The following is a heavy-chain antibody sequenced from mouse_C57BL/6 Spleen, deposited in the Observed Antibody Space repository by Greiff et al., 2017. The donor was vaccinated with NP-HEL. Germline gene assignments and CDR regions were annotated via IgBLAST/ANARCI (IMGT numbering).Heavy chain of an antibody. CDR2: ISYDGSN. J-gene: IGHJ1*03. Sequence: VQLKESGPGLVKPSQSLSLTCSVTGYSITSGYYWNWIRQFPGNKLEWMGYISYDGSNNYNPSLKNRISITRDTSKNQFFLKLNSVTTEDTATYYCARDGGSSYDWYFDVWGTGTTVTVSS. CDR1: GYSITSGYY. D-gene: IGHD1-1*01. V-gene: IGHV3-6*01. CDR3: ARDGGSSYDWYFDV.